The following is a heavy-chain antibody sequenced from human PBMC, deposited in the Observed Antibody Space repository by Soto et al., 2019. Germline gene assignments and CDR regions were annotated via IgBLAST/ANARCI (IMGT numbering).Heavy chain of an antibody. D-gene: IGHD2-2*01. CDR1: VFTFISYE. CDR3: ARGDASGY. CDR2: IDSSGNTI. J-gene: IGHJ4*02. Sequence: GWSLRLSCASSVFTFISYEINWVRQAPGKGMEWVSYIDSSGNTIYYADSVKGRFTISRDNAKNSLYLQMNSLRVEDTAVYYCARGDASGYWGRGTLVTVSS. V-gene: IGHV3-48*03.